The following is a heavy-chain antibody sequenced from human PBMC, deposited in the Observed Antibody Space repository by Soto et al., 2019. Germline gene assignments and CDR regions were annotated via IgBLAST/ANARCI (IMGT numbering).Heavy chain of an antibody. CDR2: IYPGDSDT. CDR1: GYSFSVYW. V-gene: IGHV5-51*01. CDR3: ARGGIVGSTRNYFDY. Sequence: GESLKISCKGSGYSFSVYWIGWVRQMPGKGLEWMGIIYPGDSDTRYSPSFQGQVSISADKSISTAYLQWSSLKASDTAIYYCARGGIVGSTRNYFDYWGQGTQVTVSS. J-gene: IGHJ4*02. D-gene: IGHD1-26*01.